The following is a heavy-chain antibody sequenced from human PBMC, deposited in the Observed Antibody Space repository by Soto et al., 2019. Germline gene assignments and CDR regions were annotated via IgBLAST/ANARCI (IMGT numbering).Heavy chain of an antibody. CDR2: INAGNGNT. CDR1: GYTFTGYA. Sequence: ASVKVSCKASGYTFTGYAMHWVRQAPGQRLEWMGWINAGNGNTKYSQKFQGRVTITRDTSASTAYMELSSLRSEDTAVYYCARAVAVPADFDYWGQGTPVTSPQ. D-gene: IGHD6-19*01. V-gene: IGHV1-3*01. CDR3: ARAVAVPADFDY. J-gene: IGHJ4*02.